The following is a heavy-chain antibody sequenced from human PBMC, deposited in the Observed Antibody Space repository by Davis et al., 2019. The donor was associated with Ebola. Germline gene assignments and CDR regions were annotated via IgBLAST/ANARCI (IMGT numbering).Heavy chain of an antibody. CDR1: GYSIGSGYH. CDR3: VNDGGHGGDSDY. CDR2: RYHGADA. J-gene: IGHJ4*02. V-gene: IGHV4-38-2*01. D-gene: IGHD4-23*01. Sequence: PSETLSLTCAVSGYSIGSGYHWGWIRQPPGRGLEWSGNRYHGADASYNPALRGRVTISLDTSKNQFSLNLNSVTAADTAVYYCVNDGGHGGDSDYWGQGTLVTVSS.